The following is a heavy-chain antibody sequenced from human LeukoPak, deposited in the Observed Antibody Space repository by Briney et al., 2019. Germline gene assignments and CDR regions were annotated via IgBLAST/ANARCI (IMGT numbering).Heavy chain of an antibody. V-gene: IGHV3-74*01. CDR2: INSDGSST. Sequence: GGSLRLSCAASVFTFSSYLIHWVRQAPGKGLSWVSRINSDGSSTNYADSVKGRFTISRDNAKNTLYLQMNSLRAEDTAVYYCAKGARSSWDNFDYWGQGTLVTVSS. CDR1: VFTFSSYL. J-gene: IGHJ4*02. D-gene: IGHD6-13*01. CDR3: AKGARSSWDNFDY.